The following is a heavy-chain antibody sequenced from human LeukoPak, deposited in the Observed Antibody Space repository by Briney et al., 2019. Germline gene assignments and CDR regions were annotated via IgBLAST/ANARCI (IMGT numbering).Heavy chain of an antibody. CDR3: ARQRYYDFWSGYGAYYYYGMDV. V-gene: IGHV4-39*01. J-gene: IGHJ6*02. Sequence: SETLSLTCTVSGGSISSSSYYWGWIRQPPGKGLEWIGSIYYSGSTYYNPSLKSRVTISVDTSKNQFSLKLSSVTAADTAVYYCARQRYYDFWSGYGAYYYYGMDVWGQGTTVTVSS. CDR1: GGSISSSSYY. CDR2: IYYSGST. D-gene: IGHD3-3*01.